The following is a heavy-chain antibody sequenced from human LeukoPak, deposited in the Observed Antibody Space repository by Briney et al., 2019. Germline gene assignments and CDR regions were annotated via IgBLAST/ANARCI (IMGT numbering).Heavy chain of an antibody. V-gene: IGHV3-23*01. D-gene: IGHD3-10*01. CDR2: ISVSGGGT. CDR1: GFTFSNYA. Sequence: PGGSLRLSCAASGFTFSNYAMHWVRQAPGKGLEGVSVISVSGGGTYYADSVKGRFTISRDNSKNTLYLQMDSLRAEDTAVYYCAKAAYYYGSGRDPFDYWGQGTLVTVSS. J-gene: IGHJ4*02. CDR3: AKAAYYYGSGRDPFDY.